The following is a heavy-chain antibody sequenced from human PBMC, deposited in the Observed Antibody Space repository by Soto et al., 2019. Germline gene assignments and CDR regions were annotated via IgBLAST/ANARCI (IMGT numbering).Heavy chain of an antibody. CDR3: ARRERYYGSPGWFDP. Sequence: SETLSLTCPVSGGSISSFTYYWGWIRQPPGKGLEWIGTVYYNENTYYNPSLKSRVTITVDTAKNQFSLNLRSVTAADTAMYFCARRERYYGSPGWFDPWGPGTLVTVSS. V-gene: IGHV4-39*01. J-gene: IGHJ5*02. D-gene: IGHD3-10*01. CDR2: VYYNENT. CDR1: GGSISSFTYY.